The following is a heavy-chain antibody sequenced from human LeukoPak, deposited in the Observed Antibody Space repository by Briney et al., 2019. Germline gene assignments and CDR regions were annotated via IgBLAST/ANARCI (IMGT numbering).Heavy chain of an antibody. CDR1: GFTVSSNY. Sequence: GGSLRPSCAASGFTVSSNYMSWVRQAPGKGLEWVSVIYSGGSTYYADSVKGRFTISRDNSKNTLYLQMNSLRAEDTAVYYCARVSSTTSFDYWGQGTLVTVSS. CDR2: IYSGGST. V-gene: IGHV3-53*01. CDR3: ARVSSTTSFDY. J-gene: IGHJ4*02. D-gene: IGHD4-17*01.